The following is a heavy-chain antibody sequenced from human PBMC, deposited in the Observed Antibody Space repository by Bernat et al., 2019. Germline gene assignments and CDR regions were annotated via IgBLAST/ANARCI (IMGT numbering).Heavy chain of an antibody. CDR3: ARVGVGYQLLYHYYGLDG. J-gene: IGHJ6*02. D-gene: IGHD2-2*01. CDR1: GYTFSVYG. Sequence: QVQLVQSGAEVKKPGASVKVSCKASGYTFSVYGISWVRQAPGQGPEWMGWISDYNGNIKFAKKFQGRVNLTTDTSTRTAYMELRSLRSDDTAMYYCARVGVGYQLLYHYYGLDGWGQGTTVTVSS. CDR2: ISDYNGNI. V-gene: IGHV1-18*01.